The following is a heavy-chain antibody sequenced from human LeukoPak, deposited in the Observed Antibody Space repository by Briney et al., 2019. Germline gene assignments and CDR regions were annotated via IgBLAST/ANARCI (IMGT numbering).Heavy chain of an antibody. CDR2: IYYTGVT. J-gene: IGHJ5*02. D-gene: IGHD4-23*01. CDR3: ARERSSSGGHNWFDP. V-gene: IGHV4-39*07. Sequence: SETLSLTCTVSGGYIITSGHYWGWIRQPPGKGLEGLGSIYYTGVTSTNPFFRSRMSISVDTSKNQFSMNLTSVTAADAAVYYCARERSSSGGHNWFDPWGQGTLVTVSS. CDR1: GGYIITSGHY.